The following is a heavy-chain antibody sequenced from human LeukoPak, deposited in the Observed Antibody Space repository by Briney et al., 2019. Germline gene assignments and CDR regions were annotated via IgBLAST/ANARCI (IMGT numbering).Heavy chain of an antibody. D-gene: IGHD6-19*01. J-gene: IGHJ4*02. Sequence: PSETLSLTCTVSGGSISSGGYYWSWIRQPPGKGLEWIGYIYHSGSTYYNPSLKSRVTISVDRSKNQFSLKLSSVTAADTAVYYCARQAGIAVAGTYYWGQGTLVTVSS. CDR2: IYHSGST. CDR1: GGSISSGGYY. V-gene: IGHV4-30-2*01. CDR3: ARQAGIAVAGTYY.